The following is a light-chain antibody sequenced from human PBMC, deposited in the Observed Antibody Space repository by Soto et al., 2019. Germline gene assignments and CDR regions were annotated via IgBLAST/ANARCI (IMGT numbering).Light chain of an antibody. CDR1: SSNIGNNY. Sequence: QSALTQPPSVSAAPGQKVTISCSGSSSNIGNNYVSWYQQLPGTAPKLLIYDNNKRPSGIPDRFSGSKSGTSATLGITGLQTGDEADYYCGTWGSSLSAGVFGGGTQLTVL. CDR2: DNN. J-gene: IGLJ3*02. V-gene: IGLV1-51*01. CDR3: GTWGSSLSAGV.